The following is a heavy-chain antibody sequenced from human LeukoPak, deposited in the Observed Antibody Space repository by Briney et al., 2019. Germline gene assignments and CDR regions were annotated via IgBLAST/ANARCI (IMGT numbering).Heavy chain of an antibody. CDR3: ARRSDHDHDFDI. V-gene: IGHV4-34*01. Sequence: PSETLSLTCAVYGGSFSGYYWSWIRQPPGKGLEWIGEINHSGSTNYNPSLKSRVTISVDTSKNQFSLKLSSVTAADTAVYYCARRSDHDHDFDIWRQDTMVTVPS. D-gene: IGHD3-3*01. J-gene: IGHJ3*02. CDR2: INHSGST. CDR1: GGSFSGYY.